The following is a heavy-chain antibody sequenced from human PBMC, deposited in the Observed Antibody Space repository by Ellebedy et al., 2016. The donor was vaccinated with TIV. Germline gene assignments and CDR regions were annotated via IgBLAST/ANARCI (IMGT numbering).Heavy chain of an antibody. V-gene: IGHV3-23*01. J-gene: IGHJ4*02. Sequence: GESLKISCAASGFIFSRCAMSCVRPAPGKGLEWVSDISGGGDKTYYADAVKGRFTMSRDNLKSTIYLQMNSLRAEDKAVYYCARDIVGTTRFYIDRWGQGTLVTVSS. CDR1: GFIFSRCA. CDR3: ARDIVGTTRFYIDR. CDR2: ISGGGDKT. D-gene: IGHD1-26*01.